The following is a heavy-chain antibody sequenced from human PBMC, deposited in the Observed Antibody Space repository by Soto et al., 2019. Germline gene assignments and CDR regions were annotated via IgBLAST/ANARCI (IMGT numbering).Heavy chain of an antibody. D-gene: IGHD6-19*01. CDR2: ISGSGGST. J-gene: IGHJ4*02. CDR3: AKGSSGWYERFDY. V-gene: IGHV3-23*01. Sequence: EVQLLESGGGLVQPGGSLRLSCAASGFTFSSYAMSWVRQAPGKGLEWVAAISGSGGSTYYADSVKGRFTISRDNSKNTLYLQMNSLRAEDTAVYYCAKGSSGWYERFDYWGQGTLVTVSS. CDR1: GFTFSSYA.